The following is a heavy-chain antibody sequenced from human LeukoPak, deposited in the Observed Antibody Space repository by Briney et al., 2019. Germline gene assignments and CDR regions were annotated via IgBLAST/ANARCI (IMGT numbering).Heavy chain of an antibody. Sequence: PGGSLRLSCAASGFTFSSYAMSWVRQAPGKGLEWVSAISGSGGSTYYADSVKGRFTISRDNSKNTLYLQMNSLRAEDTAVYYYAKDILRGYSYPFDYWGQGTLVTVSS. J-gene: IGHJ4*02. CDR1: GFTFSSYA. D-gene: IGHD5-18*01. CDR3: AKDILRGYSYPFDY. V-gene: IGHV3-23*01. CDR2: ISGSGGST.